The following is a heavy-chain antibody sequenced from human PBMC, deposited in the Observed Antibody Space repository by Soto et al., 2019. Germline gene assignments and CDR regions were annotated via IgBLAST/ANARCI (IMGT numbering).Heavy chain of an antibody. CDR3: AGTRGYCSGGSCPTVVDY. CDR2: IYYSGST. D-gene: IGHD2-15*01. V-gene: IGHV4-61*01. CDR1: GGSVSSGSYY. J-gene: IGHJ4*02. Sequence: SETLSLTCTVSGGSVSSGSYYWSWIRQPPGKGLEWIGYIYYSGSTNYNPSLKSRVTISVDTSKNQFSLKLSSVTAADTAVYYCAGTRGYCSGGSCPTVVDYWGQGTLVTVSS.